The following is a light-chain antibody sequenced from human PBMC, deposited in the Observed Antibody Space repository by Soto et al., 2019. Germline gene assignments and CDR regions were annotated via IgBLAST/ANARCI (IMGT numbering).Light chain of an antibody. CDR3: QQYGSAPS. V-gene: IGKV3D-20*01. Sequence: VLTQSPATLSLSPGERVTLYCGASQRVSGGFLACYQHKPGLAPRLILYDTSFRATGVPDRFSGSGSGTHFTLTISRLDPEDFAVYYCQQYGSAPSFGQGTKVDI. CDR2: DTS. CDR1: QRVSGGF. J-gene: IGKJ1*01.